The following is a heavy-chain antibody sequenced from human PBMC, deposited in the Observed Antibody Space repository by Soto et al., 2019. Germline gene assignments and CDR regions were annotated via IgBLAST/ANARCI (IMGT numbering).Heavy chain of an antibody. D-gene: IGHD1-26*01. CDR3: ARDNTYSGRYDGFDY. Sequence: PGGSLRLSCAASGFTFSSYEMNWVRQAPGKGLEWVSYISSTGSTIYYADSVKGRFTISRDNAKNSLYLQMRSLRAEDTAVYYCARDNTYSGRYDGFDYWGQGTLVTVSS. J-gene: IGHJ4*02. CDR2: ISSTGSTI. CDR1: GFTFSSYE. V-gene: IGHV3-48*03.